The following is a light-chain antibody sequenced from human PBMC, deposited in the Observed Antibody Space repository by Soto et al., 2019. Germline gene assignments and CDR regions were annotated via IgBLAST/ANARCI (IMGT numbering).Light chain of an antibody. CDR1: QGVSGNY. V-gene: IGKV3-20*01. CDR3: HQYGSSPPT. CDR2: GAS. Sequence: EIVLTQSPGTLSLSPVGRATLSGSASQGVSGNYLAWYQQKPGQAPRLLMSGASNRATGIPDGFTGSGSGTDFTLTISRLEPEDFAMYYCHQYGSSPPTFGQGTKVDIK. J-gene: IGKJ1*01.